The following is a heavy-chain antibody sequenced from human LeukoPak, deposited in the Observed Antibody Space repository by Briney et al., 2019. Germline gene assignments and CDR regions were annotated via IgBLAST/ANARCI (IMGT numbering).Heavy chain of an antibody. Sequence: PGGSLRLSCAASGFTFSSYAMHWVRQAPGKGLEWVAVISYDGSNKYYADSVKGRFTISRDNSKNTLYLQMNSLRAEDTVVYYCARAHDYGDYVLDYWGQGTLVTVSS. CDR2: ISYDGSNK. J-gene: IGHJ4*02. CDR3: ARAHDYGDYVLDY. V-gene: IGHV3-30-3*01. CDR1: GFTFSSYA. D-gene: IGHD4-17*01.